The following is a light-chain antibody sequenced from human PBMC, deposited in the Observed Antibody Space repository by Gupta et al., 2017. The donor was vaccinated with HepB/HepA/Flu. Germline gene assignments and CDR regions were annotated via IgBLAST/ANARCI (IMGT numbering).Light chain of an antibody. CDR3: SSYTTTSAVEV. Sequence: SALIKPASLSGSPGQPFTLSCPGTTSDVGGYNHVCWYQQYSGKAPKLIIYDVYYRPSGISNRFSGSKSGNTASLTISGLQSEDEANYYCSSYTTTSAVEVFGGGTKLTVL. V-gene: IGLV2-14*01. CDR1: TSDVGGYNH. CDR2: DVY. J-gene: IGLJ2*01.